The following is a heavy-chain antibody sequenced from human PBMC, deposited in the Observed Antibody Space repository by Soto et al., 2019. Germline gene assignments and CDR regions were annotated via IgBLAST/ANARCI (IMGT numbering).Heavy chain of an antibody. D-gene: IGHD1-1*01. CDR1: GFTFSSDS. CDR2: IKGNGSER. CDR3: ARGGYNRFDY. V-gene: IGHV3-7*01. Sequence: GGSLRLSCAASGFTFSSDSMNWFRQAPGKGLEWVATIKGNGSERYYADSVRGRFTISRDNAKNSLYLQMNSLRAEDTALYYCARGGYNRFDYWAQGTLVTVS. J-gene: IGHJ4*02.